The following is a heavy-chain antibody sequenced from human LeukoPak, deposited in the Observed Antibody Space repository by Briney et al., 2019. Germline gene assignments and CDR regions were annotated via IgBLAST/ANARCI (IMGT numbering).Heavy chain of an antibody. CDR1: GFTIGSYG. CDR2: IRQDGSEK. J-gene: IGHJ3*01. D-gene: IGHD2/OR15-2a*01. Sequence: GGSLRLSCAGSGFTIGSYGLGWVRQAPGKGLEWVANIRQDGSEKYYVDSVKGRLTISRDNAKNSLYLQMNSLRAEDTGIYYCARAGYYGDDAFDLWGQGTMVTVSS. V-gene: IGHV3-7*01. CDR3: ARAGYYGDDAFDL.